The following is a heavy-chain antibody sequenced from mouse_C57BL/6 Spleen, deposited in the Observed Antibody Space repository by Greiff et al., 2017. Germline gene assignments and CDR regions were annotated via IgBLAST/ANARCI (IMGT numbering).Heavy chain of an antibody. D-gene: IGHD1-1*01. Sequence: VQLKESGPGLVKPSQSLSLTCSVTGYSITSGYYWNWIRQFPGNKLEWMGYISYDGSNNYNPSLKNRISITRDPSKNQFFLKLNSVTTEDTATYYCARGGYGSSLYYFDYWGQGTTLTVSS. V-gene: IGHV3-6*01. CDR1: GYSITSGYY. CDR2: ISYDGSN. CDR3: ARGGYGSSLYYFDY. J-gene: IGHJ2*01.